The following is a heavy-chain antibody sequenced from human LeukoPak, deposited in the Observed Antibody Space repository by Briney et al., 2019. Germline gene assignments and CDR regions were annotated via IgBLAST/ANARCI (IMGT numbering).Heavy chain of an antibody. CDR3: ARASRYSSSSRPFDY. J-gene: IGHJ4*02. Sequence: SETLSLTCTVSGGSISSSSYYWGWIRQPPGKGLEWIGYIYYSGSTNYNPSLKSRVTISVDTSKNQFSLKLSSVTAADTAVYYCARASRYSSSSRPFDYWGQGTLVTVSS. CDR1: GGSISSSSYY. V-gene: IGHV4-61*05. CDR2: IYYSGST. D-gene: IGHD6-13*01.